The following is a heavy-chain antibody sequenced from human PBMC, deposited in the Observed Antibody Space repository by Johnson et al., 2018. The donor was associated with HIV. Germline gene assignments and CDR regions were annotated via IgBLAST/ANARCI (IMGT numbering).Heavy chain of an antibody. CDR2: ISYDGSNK. Sequence: QVQLVESGGGVVQPGRSLRLSCAASGFTFSSYGMHWVRQAPGTGLEWVAVISYDGSNKYYPGSVKGRFTISRENAKNSLYLQMNSLRAEDTTVYYCARAVRGYSYGLDIWGQGTMVTVSS. V-gene: IGHV3-30*03. CDR1: GFTFSSYG. D-gene: IGHD5-18*01. CDR3: ARAVRGYSYGLDI. J-gene: IGHJ3*02.